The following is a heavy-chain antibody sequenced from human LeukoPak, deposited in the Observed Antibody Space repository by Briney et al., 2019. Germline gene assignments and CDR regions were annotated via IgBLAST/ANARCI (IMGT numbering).Heavy chain of an antibody. J-gene: IGHJ4*02. D-gene: IGHD1-26*01. CDR1: GYTFTSYD. CDR3: AREGSGSYGVYFDY. V-gene: IGHV1-69*04. Sequence: SVKVSCKASGYTFTSYDINWVRQAPGQGLEWMGRIIPILGIANYAQKFQGRVTITADKSTSTAYMELSSLRSEDTAVYYCAREGSGSYGVYFDYWGQGTLVTVSS. CDR2: IIPILGIA.